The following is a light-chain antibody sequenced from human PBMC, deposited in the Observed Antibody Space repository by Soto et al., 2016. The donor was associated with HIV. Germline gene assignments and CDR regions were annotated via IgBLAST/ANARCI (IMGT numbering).Light chain of an antibody. CDR2: GAS. CDR1: QGIGNS. Sequence: IQMTQSPSSLYASIGDRVTFTCRASQGIGNSLAWYQQKPGKAPKLLLYGASRLESGVPSRFSGTGSGAEYILIIGSLQPEDFATYYCQQYYSTPETFGQGTKVE. CDR3: QQYYSTPET. V-gene: IGKV1-NL1*01. J-gene: IGKJ1*01.